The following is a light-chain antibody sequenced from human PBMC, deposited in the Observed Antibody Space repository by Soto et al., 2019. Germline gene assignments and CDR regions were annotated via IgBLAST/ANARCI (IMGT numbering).Light chain of an antibody. Sequence: DIQMTQSPSSLSASVGDRVTITCQASQDISNYLNWYQQKPGKAPKLLIYDASNLKTGVPSRLSGSGFGTDFTFSTSSLEHEDIATYYCQQYDNLVTFGQGTRLEIK. CDR2: DAS. J-gene: IGKJ5*01. V-gene: IGKV1-33*01. CDR3: QQYDNLVT. CDR1: QDISNY.